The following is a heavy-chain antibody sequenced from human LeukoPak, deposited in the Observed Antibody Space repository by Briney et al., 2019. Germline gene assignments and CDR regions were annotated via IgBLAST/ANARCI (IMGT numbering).Heavy chain of an antibody. J-gene: IGHJ6*02. CDR2: IIPIFGTA. V-gene: IGHV1-69*13. D-gene: IGHD3-9*01. CDR1: GGTFTIYA. CDR3: ARGKQYYDILTGPLYYYYGMDV. Sequence: SVKVSCKASGGTFTIYAISWVRQAPGQGLEWMGGIIPIFGTANYAQKFQGRVTITADESTSTAYMELSSLRSEDTAVYYCARGKQYYDILTGPLYYYYGMDVWGQGTTVTVSS.